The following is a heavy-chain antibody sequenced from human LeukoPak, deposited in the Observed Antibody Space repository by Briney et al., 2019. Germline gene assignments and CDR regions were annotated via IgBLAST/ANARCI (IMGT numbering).Heavy chain of an antibody. J-gene: IGHJ4*02. D-gene: IGHD3-10*02. V-gene: IGHV3-7*01. Sequence: GGSLRLSCAASGFTFSDYYMSWVRQAPGKGLEWVANIDQDGSENYYVDSVKGRFTISRDNAKNSLYLQMNSLRAEDTAVYYCARGTMFPYYFDYWGQGTLVTVSS. CDR2: IDQDGSEN. CDR3: ARGTMFPYYFDY. CDR1: GFTFSDYY.